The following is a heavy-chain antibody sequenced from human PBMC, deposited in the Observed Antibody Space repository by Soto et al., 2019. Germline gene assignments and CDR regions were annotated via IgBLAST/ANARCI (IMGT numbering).Heavy chain of an antibody. D-gene: IGHD2-2*01. CDR1: GGSFSDYY. CDR2: INHSGST. CDR3: ARAYCSSTSCYLYYMDV. J-gene: IGHJ6*03. Sequence: SETLSLTCAVYGGSFSDYYWSWIRQPPGKGLEWIGEINHSGSTNYNPSLKSRVTISVDTSKNQFSLKLSSVTAADTAVYYCARAYCSSTSCYLYYMDVWGKGTTVTVSS. V-gene: IGHV4-34*01.